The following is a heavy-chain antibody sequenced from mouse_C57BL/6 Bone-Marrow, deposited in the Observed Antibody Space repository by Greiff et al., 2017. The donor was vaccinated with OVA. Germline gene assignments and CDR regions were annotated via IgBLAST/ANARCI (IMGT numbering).Heavy chain of an antibody. J-gene: IGHJ4*01. V-gene: IGHV1-50*01. CDR1: GYTFTSYW. CDR2: IDPSDSYT. D-gene: IGHD2-5*01. CDR3: ARYYYSNYVGYDYAMDY. Sequence: VQLKQPGAELVKPGASVKLSCKASGYTFTSYWMQWVKQRPGQGLEWIGEIDPSDSYTNYNQKFKGKATLTVDTSSSTAYMQLSSLTSEDSAVYYCARYYYSNYVGYDYAMDYWGQGTSVTVSS.